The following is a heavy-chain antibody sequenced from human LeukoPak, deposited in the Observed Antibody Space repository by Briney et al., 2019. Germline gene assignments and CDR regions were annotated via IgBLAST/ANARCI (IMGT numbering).Heavy chain of an antibody. CDR2: ISSASDYI. Sequence: GGSLRLSCAASGFTVSNAWMSWVRQAPGKGLEWLSSISSASDYIYYADSVKGRFTISRDNTKNSLYLQMHSLRAEDTAVYYCARDQVGPLDYWGQGNLVTVSS. V-gene: IGHV3-21*01. J-gene: IGHJ4*02. CDR3: ARDQVGPLDY. CDR1: GFTVSNAW.